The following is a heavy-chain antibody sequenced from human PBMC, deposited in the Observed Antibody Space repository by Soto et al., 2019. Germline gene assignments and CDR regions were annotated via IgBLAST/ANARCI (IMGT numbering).Heavy chain of an antibody. Sequence: GGSLRLSCAASGFTFSSYSMNWVRQAPGKGLEWVSSISSSSSYIYYADSVKGRFTISRDNAKNSLYLQMNSLRAEDTAVYYCARDSSPYYYDSSGYYYYWGQGTLVTVSS. V-gene: IGHV3-21*01. CDR3: ARDSSPYYYDSSGYYYY. J-gene: IGHJ4*02. CDR1: GFTFSSYS. CDR2: ISSSSSYI. D-gene: IGHD3-22*01.